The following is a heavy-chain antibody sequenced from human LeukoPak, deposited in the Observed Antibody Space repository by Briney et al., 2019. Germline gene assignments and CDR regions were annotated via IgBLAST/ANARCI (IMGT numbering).Heavy chain of an antibody. CDR2: ISGSGGST. CDR3: AKVMEGDYYDSSGYYYVFDY. V-gene: IGHV3-23*01. J-gene: IGHJ4*02. Sequence: GGSLRLSCAASGFTFSSYAMSWVRQAPGKGLEWVSAISGSGGSTYYADSVKGRFTISSDNSKNTLYLQMNSLRAEDTAVYYCAKVMEGDYYDSSGYYYVFDYWGQGTLVTVSS. CDR1: GFTFSSYA. D-gene: IGHD3-22*01.